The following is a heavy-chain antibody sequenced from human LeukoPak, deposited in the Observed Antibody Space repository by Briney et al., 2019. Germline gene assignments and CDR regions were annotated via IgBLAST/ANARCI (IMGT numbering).Heavy chain of an antibody. D-gene: IGHD6-13*01. Sequence: GESLKISCKASGYSFANYWIAWVRQMPGRGLECMGIVYPGDSDTRNSPSFQGHVTISADKSTSTAYLQWSSLQVSDTAIYYCARTYSSSWYYFDYWGQGTLVTVSS. V-gene: IGHV5-51*03. J-gene: IGHJ4*02. CDR1: GYSFANYW. CDR3: ARTYSSSWYYFDY. CDR2: VYPGDSDT.